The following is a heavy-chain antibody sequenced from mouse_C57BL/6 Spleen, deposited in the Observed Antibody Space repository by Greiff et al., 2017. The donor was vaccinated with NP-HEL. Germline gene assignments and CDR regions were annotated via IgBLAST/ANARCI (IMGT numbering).Heavy chain of an antibody. Sequence: QVQLQQPGAELVKPGASVKVSCKASGYTFTSYWRHWVKQRPGQGLEGIGRIHPSDSDTNYNQKFKGKATLTVDKSSSTAYMQLSSLTSEDSAVYYCAIEALYYYAMDYWGQGTSVTVSS. CDR3: AIEALYYYAMDY. V-gene: IGHV1-74*01. CDR2: IHPSDSDT. J-gene: IGHJ4*01. D-gene: IGHD6-5*01. CDR1: GYTFTSYW.